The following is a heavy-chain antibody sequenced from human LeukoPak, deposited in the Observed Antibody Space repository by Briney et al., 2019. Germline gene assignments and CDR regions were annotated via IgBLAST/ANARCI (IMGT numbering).Heavy chain of an antibody. J-gene: IGHJ4*02. D-gene: IGHD6-13*01. CDR3: AKVSSSWYGGFDY. CDR1: GFTFSSYG. V-gene: IGHV3-30*02. CDR2: IRYDGSNK. Sequence: GGSLRLSCAASGFTFSSYGMHWVRQAPGKGLEGVAFIRYDGSNKYYADSVKGRFTISRDNSKNTLYLQMNSLRAEDTAVYYCAKVSSSWYGGFDYWGQGTLVTVSS.